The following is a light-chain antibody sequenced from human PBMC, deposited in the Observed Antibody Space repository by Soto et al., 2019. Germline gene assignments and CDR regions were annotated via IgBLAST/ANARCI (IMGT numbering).Light chain of an antibody. CDR1: QDISGW. J-gene: IGKJ1*01. V-gene: IGKV1D-12*01. CDR2: AAS. CDR3: QQANSFPWT. Sequence: DIQMTQSPSSVSASVGDRVTITCRASQDISGWLAWFQQKPGKAPNLLIYAASISQSGVPSRFSGSGSGTDFTLTITYLQPEDFATYYCQQANSFPWTCGQGTKVEL.